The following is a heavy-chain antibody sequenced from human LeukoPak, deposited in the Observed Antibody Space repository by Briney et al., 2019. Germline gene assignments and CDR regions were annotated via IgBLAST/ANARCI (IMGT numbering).Heavy chain of an antibody. CDR2: IYYSGRT. V-gene: IGHV4-39*01. CDR1: GDSVSRSDSY. CDR3: ARRRYYEGSGYWK. Sequence: KPSETLSLTCSVSGDSVSRSDSYWDWIRQPPGKGLEWIGTIYYSGRTYYSPSLKSRVTMSVDPSNNQFSLNLRSVTAADTALYYGARRRYYEGSGYWKWGQGTLLRVPS. D-gene: IGHD3-22*01. J-gene: IGHJ1*01.